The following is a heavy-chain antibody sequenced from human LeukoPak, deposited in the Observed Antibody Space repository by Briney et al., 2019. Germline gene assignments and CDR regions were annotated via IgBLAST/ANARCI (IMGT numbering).Heavy chain of an antibody. CDR2: IDNSGST. CDR1: GGSISSSY. CDR3: ARAPLYSGGSGWSIYYFYAMDV. D-gene: IGHD6-19*01. J-gene: IGHJ6*02. Sequence: SQTLSLTCTVSGGSISSSYWSWVRQPPGKGLEWIGYIDNSGSTNYNPSLKSRVTISLDTPKSQFSLKLSSVTAADTAVYYCARAPLYSGGSGWSIYYFYAMDVWGQGTTVAVS. V-gene: IGHV4-59*01.